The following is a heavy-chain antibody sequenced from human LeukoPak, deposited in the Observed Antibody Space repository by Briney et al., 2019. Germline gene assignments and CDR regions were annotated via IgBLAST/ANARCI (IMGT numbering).Heavy chain of an antibody. V-gene: IGHV1-2*02. J-gene: IGHJ4*02. CDR3: ARASYSSGWSDY. Sequence: ASVTVSCKASGYTFTGYYMHWVRQAPGQGLEWMGWINPNSGGTNYAQKFQGRVTMTRDTSISTAYMELSRLRSDDTAVYYCARASYSSGWSDYWGQGTLVTVSS. D-gene: IGHD6-19*01. CDR1: GYTFTGYY. CDR2: INPNSGGT.